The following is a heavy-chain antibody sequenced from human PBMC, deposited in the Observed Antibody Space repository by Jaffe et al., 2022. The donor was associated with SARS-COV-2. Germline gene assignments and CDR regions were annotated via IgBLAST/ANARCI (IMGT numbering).Heavy chain of an antibody. D-gene: IGHD1-26*01. CDR2: IYSGGST. CDR3: ASADHSGVGANDAFDI. V-gene: IGHV3-53*01. J-gene: IGHJ3*02. Sequence: EVQLVESGGGLIQPGGSLRLSCAASGFTVSSNYMSWVRQAPGKGLEWVSVIYSGGSTYYADSVKGRFTISRDNSKNTLYLQMNSLRAEDTAVYYCASADHSGVGANDAFDIWGQGTMVTVSS. CDR1: GFTVSSNY.